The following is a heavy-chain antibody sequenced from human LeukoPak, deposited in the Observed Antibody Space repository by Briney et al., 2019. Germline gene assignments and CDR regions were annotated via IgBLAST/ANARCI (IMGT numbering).Heavy chain of an antibody. CDR2: IKYDASST. CDR1: GFTFSSHW. Sequence: GGSLRLSCADSGFTFSSHWMHWVRQAPGKGLVWVSRIKYDASSTSYADSVKGRFTISRDNAKNTLYLQMNSLRAEDTALYYCAKVTGYSSGWYDYWGQGTLVTVSS. V-gene: IGHV3-74*01. D-gene: IGHD6-19*01. CDR3: AKVTGYSSGWYDY. J-gene: IGHJ4*02.